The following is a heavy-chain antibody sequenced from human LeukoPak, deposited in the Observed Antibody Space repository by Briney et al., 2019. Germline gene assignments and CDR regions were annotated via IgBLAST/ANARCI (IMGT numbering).Heavy chain of an antibody. V-gene: IGHV4-28*01. D-gene: IGHD1-26*01. CDR1: GYSISSTNW. CDR3: AKYSGGYYVDY. Sequence: PSDTLSLTCAVSGYSISSTNWWGWIRQPPGKGLEWIGYIYYSGSTYYNPSLKSRVTMSVDTSKNQFSLKLSSVTAVDTAVYYCAKYSGGYYVDYWGQGTLVTVSS. J-gene: IGHJ4*02. CDR2: IYYSGST.